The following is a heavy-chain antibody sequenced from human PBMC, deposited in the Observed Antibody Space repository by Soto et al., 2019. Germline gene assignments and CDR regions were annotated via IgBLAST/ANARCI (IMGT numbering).Heavy chain of an antibody. V-gene: IGHV4-59*12. Sequence: SEPLPLTCTVSGGSIRNYYCSWIRQPPGKELEWIGFINYSGNTNNNPSLKSRVTISVDTSKNQFSLKLSSVTAADTAVYYCARVNHLGYCSGGSCYEGSAFDYWGQGTLVTVSS. D-gene: IGHD2-15*01. J-gene: IGHJ4*02. CDR3: ARVNHLGYCSGGSCYEGSAFDY. CDR2: INYSGNT. CDR1: GGSIRNYY.